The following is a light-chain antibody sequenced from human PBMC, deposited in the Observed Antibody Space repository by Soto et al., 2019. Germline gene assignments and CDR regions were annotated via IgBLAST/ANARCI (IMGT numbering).Light chain of an antibody. J-gene: IGKJ1*01. V-gene: IGKV1-39*01. CDR1: QSISSY. Sequence: DIQMTQSPSSLSASVGDRVTITCRASQSISSYLNWYQQKPGKAPKLLIYAASSLQSGVPSRFSGSASGTEFTLTISSLQSEDFAVYYCQQYSKWPTFGRGTKVDIK. CDR2: AAS. CDR3: QQYSKWPT.